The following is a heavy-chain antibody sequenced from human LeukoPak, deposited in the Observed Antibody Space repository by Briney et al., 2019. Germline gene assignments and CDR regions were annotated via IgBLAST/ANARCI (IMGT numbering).Heavy chain of an antibody. V-gene: IGHV3-23*01. CDR3: AKTPAADIDY. Sequence: GGSLRLSCAASGFTFSDYAMSWVRQAPGKGLEWVSGISSSGGSTYYADSVKGRFTISRDNSKNTLYLQMNSLRPEDTAMYYCAKTPAADIDYWGQGTLVTVSS. CDR2: ISSSGGST. J-gene: IGHJ4*02. CDR1: GFTFSDYA. D-gene: IGHD2-15*01.